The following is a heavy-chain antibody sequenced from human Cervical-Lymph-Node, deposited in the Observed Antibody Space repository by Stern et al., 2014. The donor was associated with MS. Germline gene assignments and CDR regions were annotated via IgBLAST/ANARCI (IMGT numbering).Heavy chain of an antibody. CDR1: GFTFDSYS. CDR2: INTDGSSP. V-gene: IGHV3-74*02. D-gene: IGHD6-13*01. CDR3: SGSNWYFFDY. J-gene: IGHJ4*02. Sequence: EVQLVESGGGLVQPGGSLRLSCAASGFTFDSYSMHWVRQVPGKGLVWVSRINTDGSSPRYADSVKGRFTISRDNAKNMLYLEMNSLRAEDPAVYFCSGSNWYFFDYWGQGTLVTVSS.